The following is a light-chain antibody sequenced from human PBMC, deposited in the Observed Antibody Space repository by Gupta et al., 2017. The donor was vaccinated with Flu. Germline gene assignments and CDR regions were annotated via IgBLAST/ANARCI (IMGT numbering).Light chain of an antibody. CDR2: DVS. V-gene: IGLV2-11*01. Sequence: QSALTPPRSVSGSPGQSVTISCSGTRPDVGAYNYVSWYQQYPEKAPKLMIYDVSKRPSGVPDRFSGSKSGNTASLTISGLQAEDEADYYCCSYGATSSYVFGTGTKVTVL. J-gene: IGLJ1*01. CDR1: RPDVGAYNY. CDR3: CSYGATSSYV.